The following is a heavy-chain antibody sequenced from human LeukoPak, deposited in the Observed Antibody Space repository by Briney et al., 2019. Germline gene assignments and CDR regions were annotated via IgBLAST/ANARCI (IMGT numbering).Heavy chain of an antibody. Sequence: GGTLRLSCVASGFTFTTYSMNWVRLAPGKGLEWVSSISTTGDFIHYADSVKGRFTVSRDNAKNSLYLQMNSLRAEDTAIYYCAGRDCTNGLCQFDYWGQGTLVTVSS. D-gene: IGHD2-8*01. CDR1: GFTFTTYS. CDR3: AGRDCTNGLCQFDY. V-gene: IGHV3-21*01. CDR2: ISTTGDFI. J-gene: IGHJ4*02.